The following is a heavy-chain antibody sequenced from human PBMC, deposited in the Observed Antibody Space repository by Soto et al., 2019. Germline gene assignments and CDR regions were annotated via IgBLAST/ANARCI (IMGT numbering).Heavy chain of an antibody. J-gene: IGHJ4*02. D-gene: IGHD3-10*01. Sequence: SETLSLTCTVSGGSISSSSYYWGWIRQPPGKGLEWIGSIFYSGSTYCNPSLKSRVTISVDTSKNQFSLKLSSVTAADTAVYYCARLVRQLGHFGYWGQGTLVTVSS. V-gene: IGHV4-39*01. CDR1: GGSISSSSYY. CDR3: ARLVRQLGHFGY. CDR2: IFYSGST.